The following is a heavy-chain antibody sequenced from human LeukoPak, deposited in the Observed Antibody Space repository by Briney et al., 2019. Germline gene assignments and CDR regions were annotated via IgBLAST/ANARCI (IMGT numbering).Heavy chain of an antibody. CDR2: ISGSGGST. J-gene: IGHJ4*02. D-gene: IGHD3-3*01. CDR3: AKGRTYDFWSGYVYVY. CDR1: GFTFSSYA. V-gene: IGHV3-23*01. Sequence: PGGSPRLSCAASGFTFSSYAMSWVRQAPGKGLEWVSAISGSGGSTYYADSVKGRFTISRDNSKNTLYLQMNSLRAEDTAVYYCAKGRTYDFWSGYVYVYWGQGTLVTVSS.